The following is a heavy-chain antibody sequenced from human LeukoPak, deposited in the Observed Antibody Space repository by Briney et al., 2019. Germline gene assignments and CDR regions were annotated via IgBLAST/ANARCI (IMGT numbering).Heavy chain of an antibody. V-gene: IGHV4-59*12. J-gene: IGHJ4*02. CDR3: ARLVGGYSYRN. CDR1: GGSISSYY. D-gene: IGHD5-18*01. CDR2: IYYSGST. Sequence: PSETLSLTCTVSGGSISSYYWSWIRQPPGKGLEWIGYIYYSGSTNYNPSLKSRVTISVDTSKNQFSLKLSSVTAADTAVYYCARLVGGYSYRNWGQGTLVTVSS.